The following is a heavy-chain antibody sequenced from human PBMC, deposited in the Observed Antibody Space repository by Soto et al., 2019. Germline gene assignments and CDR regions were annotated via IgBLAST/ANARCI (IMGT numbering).Heavy chain of an antibody. CDR2: SSTI. D-gene: IGHD3-10*01. V-gene: IGHV3-48*02. Sequence: SSTIYYADSVKGRFTISRDNAKNSLYLQMNSLRDEDTAVYYCAREGGSYNWFDPWGQGTLVTVSS. CDR3: AREGGSYNWFDP. J-gene: IGHJ5*02.